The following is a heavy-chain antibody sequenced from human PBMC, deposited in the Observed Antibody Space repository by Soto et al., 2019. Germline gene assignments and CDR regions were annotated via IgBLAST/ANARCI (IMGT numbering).Heavy chain of an antibody. CDR3: AKRSPPDY. CDR1: GFTFNSYA. Sequence: HPGGSLRLSCAASGFTFNSYAMSWVRQAPGKGLEWVSAISGSGGSTYYADSVKGRFTISRDNSKKTLFLQMNSLRAEDTAIYFCAKRSPPDYWGQGTLVTVSS. J-gene: IGHJ4*02. V-gene: IGHV3-23*01. CDR2: ISGSGGST.